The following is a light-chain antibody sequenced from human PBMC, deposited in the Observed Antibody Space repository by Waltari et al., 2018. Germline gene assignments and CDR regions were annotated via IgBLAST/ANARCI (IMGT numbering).Light chain of an antibody. CDR1: NIGSRS. CDR3: HVWDANTVM. V-gene: IGLV3-21*02. J-gene: IGLJ3*02. Sequence: SSLLPPAPSVSVAPGQTATVTCGGDNIGSRSVHWYQQKPGRAPVLLGYLDSDRPSGVPERFSGSKSGNAATLTISRVEAGDEADYYCHVWDANTVMFGGGTKLTVL. CDR2: LDS.